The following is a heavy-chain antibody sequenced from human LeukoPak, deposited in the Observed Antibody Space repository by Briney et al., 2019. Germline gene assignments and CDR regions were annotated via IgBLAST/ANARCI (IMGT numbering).Heavy chain of an antibody. CDR3: ARDLGLDTTMIFFDY. CDR2: ISAYNGNT. V-gene: IGHV1-18*01. Sequence: GASVKVSCKASGYTFTSLGISWVRQAPGQGPEWMGWISAYNGNTNYVQKFQGRVTMTTDTSTNTAYMELRSLTSDDTAVYYCARDLGLDTTMIFFDYWGQGTLVTVSS. J-gene: IGHJ4*02. CDR1: GYTFTSLG. D-gene: IGHD5-18*01.